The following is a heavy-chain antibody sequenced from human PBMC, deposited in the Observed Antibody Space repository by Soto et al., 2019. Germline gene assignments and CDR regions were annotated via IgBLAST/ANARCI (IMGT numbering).Heavy chain of an antibody. CDR1: GYTFSSYY. D-gene: IGHD2-21*02. CDR3: ARDQSILVVTAIPQNSFDF. Sequence: ASVKVSCKASGYTFSSYYMNWVRQAPGQGLEWMGRIIPILGIANYAQKFQGRVTITADKSTSTAYMELSSLRSEDTAVYYCARDQSILVVTAIPQNSFDFWGPGLIVTV. CDR2: IIPILGIA. V-gene: IGHV1-69*04. J-gene: IGHJ3*01.